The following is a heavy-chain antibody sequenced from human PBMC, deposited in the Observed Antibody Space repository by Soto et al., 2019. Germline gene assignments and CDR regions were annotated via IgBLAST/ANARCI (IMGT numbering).Heavy chain of an antibody. CDR1: GFTFSNAW. CDR3: LGPGGGSFFPTRLYYYYGMDV. D-gene: IGHD3-16*01. J-gene: IGHJ6*02. V-gene: IGHV3-15*07. CDR2: IKSKTDGGTT. Sequence: GGSLRLSCAASGFTFSNAWMNWVRQAPGKGLEWVGRIKSKTDGGTTDYAAPVKGRFTISRDDSKNTLYLQMNSLKTEDTAVYYFLGPGGGSFFPTRLYYYYGMDVWGQGTTVTVSS.